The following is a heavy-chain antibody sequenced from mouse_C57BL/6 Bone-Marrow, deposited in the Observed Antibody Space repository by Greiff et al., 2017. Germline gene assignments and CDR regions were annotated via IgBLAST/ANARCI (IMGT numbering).Heavy chain of an antibody. CDR1: GYSFTGYF. V-gene: IGHV1-20*01. Sequence: VQLQQSGPELVKPGDSVKISCKASGYSFTGYFMNWVMQSHGKSLEWIGRINPYNGDTFSNQKFKGKATLTVDKSSSTAHMELRSLTSEDSAVYYCARWNYYGSSYGYFDVWGTGTTVTVSS. CDR3: ARWNYYGSSYGYFDV. CDR2: INPYNGDT. J-gene: IGHJ1*03. D-gene: IGHD1-1*01.